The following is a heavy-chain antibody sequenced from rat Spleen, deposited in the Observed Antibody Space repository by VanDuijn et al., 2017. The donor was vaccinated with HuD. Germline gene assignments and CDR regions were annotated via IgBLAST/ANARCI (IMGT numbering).Heavy chain of an antibody. CDR1: GFSLSSNG. D-gene: IGHD1-5*01. V-gene: IGHV2S12*01. J-gene: IGHJ2*01. Sequence: QVQLMESGPGLVQPSQTLSLTCTVSGFSLSSNGVSWVRQPPGKGLEWIATISSGGSTYYNSVLKFRLSISRDTSKSQVFLKMSSLQTEDTAIYYCARDRAYYFDYWGQGVMVTVSS. CDR2: ISSGGST. CDR3: ARDRAYYFDY.